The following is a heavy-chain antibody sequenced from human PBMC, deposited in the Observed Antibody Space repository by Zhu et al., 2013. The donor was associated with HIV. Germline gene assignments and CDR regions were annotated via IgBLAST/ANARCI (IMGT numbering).Heavy chain of an antibody. CDR1: GYTFTSYG. CDR3: ARDLIVVVPAASGSSDY. J-gene: IGHJ4*02. CDR2: ISAYNGNT. Sequence: QVQLVQSGAEVKKPGASVKVSCKASGYTFTSYGISWVRQAPGQGLEWMGWISAYNGNTNYAQKLQGRVTMTTDTSTSTAYMELRSLRSDDTAVYYCARDLIVVVPAASGSSDYWGQGTLVTVSS. V-gene: IGHV1-18*01. D-gene: IGHD2-2*01.